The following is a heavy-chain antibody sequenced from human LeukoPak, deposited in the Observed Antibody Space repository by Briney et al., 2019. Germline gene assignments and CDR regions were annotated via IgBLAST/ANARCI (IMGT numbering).Heavy chain of an antibody. J-gene: IGHJ6*03. Sequence: SVKVSCKASGGTFSSYAISWVRQAPGQGLEWMGGIIPIFGTANYAQKFQGRVTITADESTSTAYMELSSLRSDDTAVYYCARDLASSLWATVTYYYYMDVWGKGTTVTVSS. CDR1: GGTFSSYA. V-gene: IGHV1-69*13. CDR2: IIPIFGTA. CDR3: ARDLASSLWATVTYYYYMDV. D-gene: IGHD4-17*01.